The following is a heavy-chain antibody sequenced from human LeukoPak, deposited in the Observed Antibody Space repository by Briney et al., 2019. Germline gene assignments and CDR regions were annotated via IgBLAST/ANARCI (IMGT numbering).Heavy chain of an antibody. V-gene: IGHV4-39*07. D-gene: IGHD3-10*01. CDR3: ARGGRGRNWFDP. J-gene: IGHJ5*02. CDR1: GDSISSSSYY. Sequence: TPSETLSLTCTVSGDSISSSSYYWGWIRQPPGKGLEYIGSIHFSGSTFNNPSLKSRLTISVDTSENQFSLKLTSVTAADTAVYYCARGGRGRNWFDPWGQGTLVTVSS. CDR2: IHFSGST.